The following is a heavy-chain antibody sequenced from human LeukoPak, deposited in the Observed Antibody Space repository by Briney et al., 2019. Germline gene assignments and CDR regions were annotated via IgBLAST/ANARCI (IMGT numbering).Heavy chain of an antibody. D-gene: IGHD6-13*01. CDR1: GGSFSGYY. V-gene: IGHV4-34*01. CDR3: ATTSPIGNSSSPRRWFDP. Sequence: SETLSLACAVYGGSFSGYYWSWIRQPPGKGLEWNGGINHSGSTNYNPSLKSRVTISVDTSKNQFSLKLSTVTAADTAVYYCATTSPIGNSSSPRRWFDPWGQGTLVTVSS. CDR2: INHSGST. J-gene: IGHJ5*02.